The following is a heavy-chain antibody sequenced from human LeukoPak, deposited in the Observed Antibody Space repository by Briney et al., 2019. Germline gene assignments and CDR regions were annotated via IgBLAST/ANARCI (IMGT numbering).Heavy chain of an antibody. CDR3: AASGSYYGRWFDY. D-gene: IGHD1-26*01. CDR2: IWYDGSNK. V-gene: IGHV3-33*01. Sequence: GRSLRLSCAASGFTFSSYGMHWVRQAPGKGLEWVAVIWYDGSNKYYADSVKGRFTISRDNSKNTLYLQMNSLRAEDTAVYYCAASGSYYGRWFDYWGQGTLVTVSS. J-gene: IGHJ4*02. CDR1: GFTFSSYG.